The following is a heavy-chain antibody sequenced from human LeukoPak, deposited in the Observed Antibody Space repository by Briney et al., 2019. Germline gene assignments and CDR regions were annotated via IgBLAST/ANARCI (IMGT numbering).Heavy chain of an antibody. V-gene: IGHV3-7*01. J-gene: IGHJ3*02. D-gene: IGHD3-3*01. CDR3: ARVTKQDAFDI. Sequence: PGGSLRLSCAASGFTFDDYGMSWVRQAPGKGLEWVANIKQDGSEKYYVDSVKGRFTISRDNAKNSLYLQMNSLRAEDTAVYHCARVTKQDAFDIWGQGTMVTVSS. CDR2: IKQDGSEK. CDR1: GFTFDDYG.